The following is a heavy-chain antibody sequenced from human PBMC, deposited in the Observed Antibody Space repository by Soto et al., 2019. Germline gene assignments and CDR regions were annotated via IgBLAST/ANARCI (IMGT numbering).Heavy chain of an antibody. D-gene: IGHD2-15*01. CDR3: ARDRGYDAHDYYYNAMDV. V-gene: IGHV3-21*01. CDR2: IRGFGPNT. J-gene: IGHJ6*02. Sequence: EVQLVESGGGLVKPGGSLKLSCVASGFTFRTSTINWVRQAPGKGLEWVSGIRGFGPNTFYEESVKVRFTISRDNANNSLYLQMNSLGVEDTAVYYCARDRGYDAHDYYYNAMDVWGQGTTVTVSS. CDR1: GFTFRTST.